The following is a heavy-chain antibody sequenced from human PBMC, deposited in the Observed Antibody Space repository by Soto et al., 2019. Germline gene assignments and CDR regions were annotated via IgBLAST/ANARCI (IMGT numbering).Heavy chain of an antibody. J-gene: IGHJ6*02. D-gene: IGHD2-8*01. CDR2: VSANNGHT. Sequence: QGQLVQSGAEVKKPGASVKRSCKASGFTFSNYGLNWVRQAPGQGLEWMGWVSANNGHTNYAQNLQGRVSMTTDTSTSTAYMELRGLTFDDTAVYYCARDIESVTAKHFFYYYAMDVWGQVTTVTVSS. V-gene: IGHV1-18*01. CDR3: ARDIESVTAKHFFYYYAMDV. CDR1: GFTFSNYG.